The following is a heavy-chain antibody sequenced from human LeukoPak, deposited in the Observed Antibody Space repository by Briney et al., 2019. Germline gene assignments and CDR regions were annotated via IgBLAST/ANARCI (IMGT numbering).Heavy chain of an antibody. V-gene: IGHV1-2*02. CDR1: GYTFTDYY. Sequence: ASVKVSCKASGYTFTDYYMHWVRQAPGQGLEWMGWINPNSGGTNYAQKFQGRVTMTRDTSISTAYMELSRLRSDDTAVYYCARDMQWLVLLYYFDYWGQGTLVTVSS. J-gene: IGHJ4*02. CDR2: INPNSGGT. CDR3: ARDMQWLVLLYYFDY. D-gene: IGHD6-19*01.